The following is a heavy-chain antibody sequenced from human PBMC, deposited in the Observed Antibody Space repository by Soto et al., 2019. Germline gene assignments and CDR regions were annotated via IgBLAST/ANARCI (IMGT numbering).Heavy chain of an antibody. Sequence: EVQLLESGGTLVQPGGSLRLSCAASGFTFNSYAMSWVRQAPGKGLEWVSGISSSGVSTFYADSVKGRFTISRDNPKNTLHLQMDSLGAEDTAVYYCAGGGLSIVYIDYWGQGTLVTVSP. J-gene: IGHJ4*02. D-gene: IGHD1-26*01. V-gene: IGHV3-23*01. CDR2: ISSSGVST. CDR1: GFTFNSYA. CDR3: AGGGLSIVYIDY.